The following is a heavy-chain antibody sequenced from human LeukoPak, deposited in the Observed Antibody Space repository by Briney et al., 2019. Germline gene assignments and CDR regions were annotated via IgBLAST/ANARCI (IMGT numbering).Heavy chain of an antibody. D-gene: IGHD1-20*01. CDR1: GGSISSGTYS. J-gene: IGHJ4*02. CDR2: IYNSGST. CDR3: ARVESNWNYFDY. Sequence: PSETLSLTCAVSGGSISSGTYSWTWMRQPPGKGLEWIGYIYNSGSTFNNPSLNSRLTISVDTSKKQFSLKLSSVTAADTAVYYCARVESNWNYFDYWGQGTLVTVSS. V-gene: IGHV4-30-4*07.